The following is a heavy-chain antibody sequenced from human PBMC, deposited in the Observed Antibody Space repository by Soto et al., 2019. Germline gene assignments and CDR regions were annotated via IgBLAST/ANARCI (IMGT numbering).Heavy chain of an antibody. J-gene: IGHJ6*02. V-gene: IGHV3-23*01. D-gene: IGHD3-10*01. CDR1: GFTFSSYA. CDR2: MSGSGGST. Sequence: GGSLRLSCAASGFTFSSYAMSWVRQAPWKGLEWVSAMSGSGGSTYYADSVKGRFTISRDNSKNTLYLQMNSLRAEDTAVYYCAQRGSGYYYYYGMDVWGQGTTVTVSS. CDR3: AQRGSGYYYYYGMDV.